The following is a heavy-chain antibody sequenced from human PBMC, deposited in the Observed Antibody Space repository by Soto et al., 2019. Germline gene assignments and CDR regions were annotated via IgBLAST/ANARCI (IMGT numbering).Heavy chain of an antibody. CDR1: GFSFSVYS. CDR3: ARDNLWAFDY. V-gene: IGHV3-48*02. J-gene: IGHJ4*02. D-gene: IGHD3-10*01. Sequence: GSLRLSCAASGFSFSVYSMNWVRQAPGKGLEWVSYINGRDGAINYVDSVKGRFTISIDIAKNSLYLQMNSLRDEDTAVYFCARDNLWAFDYWGQGVLVTVSS. CDR2: INGRDGAI.